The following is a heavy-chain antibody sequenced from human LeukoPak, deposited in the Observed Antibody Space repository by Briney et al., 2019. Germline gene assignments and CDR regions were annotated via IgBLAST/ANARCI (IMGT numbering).Heavy chain of an antibody. CDR1: GGSISSGGYY. CDR3: ARGRGYSCSGGSCYTPFAN. V-gene: IGHV4-31*03. J-gene: IGHJ4*02. D-gene: IGHD2-15*01. Sequence: SETLSLTCTISGGSISSGGYYWSWIRQHPGKGLEWIGYIYYSGSTYYNPSLKSRVTISVDTSKNQFSLKLSSVTGADTAVYYCARGRGYSCSGGSCYTPFANWGQGTLVTVSS. CDR2: IYYSGST.